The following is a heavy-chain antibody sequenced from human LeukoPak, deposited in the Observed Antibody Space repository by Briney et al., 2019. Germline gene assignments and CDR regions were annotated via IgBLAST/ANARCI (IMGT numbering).Heavy chain of an antibody. J-gene: IGHJ4*02. CDR3: AVAAGKAGIDY. V-gene: IGHV1-46*01. CDR1: GYTFTSYY. CDR2: INPSGGST. D-gene: IGHD6-13*01. Sequence: ASVKVSCKASGYTFTSYYMHRVRQAPGQGLEWMGIINPSGGSTSYAQKFQGRVTMTRDMSTSTVYMELSSLRSEDTAVYYCAVAAGKAGIDYWGQGTLVTVSS.